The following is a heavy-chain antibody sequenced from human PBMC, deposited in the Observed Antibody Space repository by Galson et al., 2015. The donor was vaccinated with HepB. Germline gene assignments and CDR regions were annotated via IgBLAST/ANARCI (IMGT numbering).Heavy chain of an antibody. J-gene: IGHJ4*02. Sequence: SLRLSCAASGFTFSSYWMHWVRQGPGKGLVWVSRISSDGSDTTYADSVRGRFTISRDNAKNTLYLQMNSLGAEDTAVYYCARDSSDPAFDYWGQGTLVTVSS. V-gene: IGHV3-74*01. CDR2: ISSDGSDT. CDR3: ARDSSDPAFDY. CDR1: GFTFSSYW.